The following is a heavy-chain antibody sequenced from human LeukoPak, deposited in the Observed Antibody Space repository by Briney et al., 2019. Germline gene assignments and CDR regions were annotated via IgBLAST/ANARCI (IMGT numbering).Heavy chain of an antibody. J-gene: IGHJ6*03. D-gene: IGHD3-10*01. Sequence: GALRLSCVASEFTFSSYVMNWVRQAPGKGLEWVSAISGSGTSTHYADSVKGRFTISRDNAKNSLYLQMNSLRAEDTAVYYCARDRGSYYYYYMDVWGKGTTVTVSS. CDR1: EFTFSSYV. CDR2: ISGSGTST. V-gene: IGHV3-21*01. CDR3: ARDRGSYYYYYMDV.